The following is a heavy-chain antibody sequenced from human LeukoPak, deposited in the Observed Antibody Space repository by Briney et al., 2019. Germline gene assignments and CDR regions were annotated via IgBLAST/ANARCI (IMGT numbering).Heavy chain of an antibody. CDR1: GYTFTSYD. D-gene: IGHD3-3*01. CDR3: ARGSYDFWSGYSYYFDY. V-gene: IGHV1-8*03. J-gene: IGHJ4*02. CDR2: MNPNSGNT. Sequence: GASVKVSCKASGYTFTSYDINWVRQATGQGLEWMGWMNPNSGNTGYAQKFQGRVTITRNTSISTAYMELNSLRSEDTAVYYCARGSYDFWSGYSYYFDYWGQGTLVTVSS.